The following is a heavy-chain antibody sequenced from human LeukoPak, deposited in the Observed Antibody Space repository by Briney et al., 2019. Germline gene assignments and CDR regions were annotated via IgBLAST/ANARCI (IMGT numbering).Heavy chain of an antibody. CDR1: GFSLDDYG. CDR2: INWNGGST. V-gene: IGHV3-20*04. Sequence: GGSLRPSCAASGFSLDDYGMSWVRQAPGKGLGWVSGINWNGGSTGYADSVKGRFTISRDNAKNSLYLQMNSLRAEDTALYYCARGQYYYDSSGYYTLGYWGQGTLVTVSS. D-gene: IGHD3-22*01. J-gene: IGHJ4*02. CDR3: ARGQYYYDSSGYYTLGY.